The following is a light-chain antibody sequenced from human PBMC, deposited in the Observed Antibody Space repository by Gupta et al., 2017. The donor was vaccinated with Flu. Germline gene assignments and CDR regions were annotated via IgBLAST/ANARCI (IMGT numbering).Light chain of an antibody. CDR3: EASDNRLNVQV. V-gene: IGLV1-44*01. CDR1: NANSGTNR. J-gene: IGLJ2*01. Sequence: QSVLTQPHPAFANPWRRVTIAWSGSNANSGTNRGNWYQHLPGSAPKVLIYKNSRRPAGVPDRFSGATSGTTDSLAISCHQSEDEAEYYCEASDNRLNVQVFGSGTKLTVL. CDR2: KNS.